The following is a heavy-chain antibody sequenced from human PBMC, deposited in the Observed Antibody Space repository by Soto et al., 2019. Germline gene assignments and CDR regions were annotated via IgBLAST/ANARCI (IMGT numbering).Heavy chain of an antibody. CDR2: ITGDSSTI. J-gene: IGHJ5*02. D-gene: IGHD6-13*01. CDR3: ARDNGRAGSFDP. CDR1: GFTFSRYS. Sequence: EVQLVESGGGLVQPGGSLRLSCAASGFTFSRYSMNWARQAPGKGLEWISYITGDSSTIYYADSVKGRFTISRDNAKNSLCLQMNSLRDEDTAMYYCARDNGRAGSFDPWGQGTLVTVSS. V-gene: IGHV3-48*02.